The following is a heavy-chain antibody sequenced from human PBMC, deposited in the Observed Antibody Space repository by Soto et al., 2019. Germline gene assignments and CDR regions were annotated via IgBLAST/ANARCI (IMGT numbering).Heavy chain of an antibody. CDR1: GYTFSNYA. J-gene: IGHJ6*02. D-gene: IGHD1-1*01. V-gene: IGHV1-18*04. Sequence: GASVKVSCKTSGYTFSNYAISWVRQAPGEGLEWMGWISSYNSNNGDTKSAQMLQGRVTMTIDTSATTAYMELRSLRSDDTAAYYCARAELERGEVGYFGMDVWGQGSTGTVSS. CDR3: ARAELERGEVGYFGMDV. CDR2: ISSYNSNNGDT.